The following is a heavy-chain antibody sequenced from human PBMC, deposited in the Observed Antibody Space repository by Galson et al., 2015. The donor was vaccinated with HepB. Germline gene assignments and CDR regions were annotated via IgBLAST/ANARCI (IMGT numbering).Heavy chain of an antibody. CDR3: AKAGSGRNWFDP. CDR1: GFTFSSHA. V-gene: IGHV3-30-3*01. Sequence: SLRLSCAASGFTFSSHAMHWVRQAPGRGLEWVAVISYDGSNKYYANSVKGRFTISRDSSENTLYLQMNSLRAEDTAVYYCAKAGSGRNWFDPWGQGTLVIVSS. J-gene: IGHJ5*02. D-gene: IGHD3-10*01. CDR2: ISYDGSNK.